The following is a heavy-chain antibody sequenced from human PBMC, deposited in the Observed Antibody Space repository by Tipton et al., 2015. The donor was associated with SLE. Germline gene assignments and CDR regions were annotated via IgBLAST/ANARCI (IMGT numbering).Heavy chain of an antibody. CDR3: ARLDGSGSYYLLGY. Sequence: TLSLTCAVSGGSISSGGYSWSWIRQPPGKGLEWIGYIYHSGSTYYNPSLKSRVTISVDRSKNQFSLKLSSVTAADTAVYYCARLDGSGSYYLLGYWGQGTPVTVSS. V-gene: IGHV4-30-2*01. CDR2: IYHSGST. D-gene: IGHD3-10*01. CDR1: GGSISSGGYS. J-gene: IGHJ4*02.